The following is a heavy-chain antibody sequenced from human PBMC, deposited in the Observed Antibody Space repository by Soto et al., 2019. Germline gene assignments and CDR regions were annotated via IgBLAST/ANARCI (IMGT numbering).Heavy chain of an antibody. CDR2: IYHSGST. V-gene: IGHV4-38-2*01. J-gene: IGHJ5*02. Sequence: ETLSLTCAVSGYSISSGYYWGWIRQPPGKGLEWIGSIYHSGSTYYNPSLKSRVTISVDTSKNQFSLKLSSVTAADTAVYYCARGPDFWSGYFGWFDPWGQGTLVTVSS. CDR1: GYSISSGYY. CDR3: ARGPDFWSGYFGWFDP. D-gene: IGHD3-3*01.